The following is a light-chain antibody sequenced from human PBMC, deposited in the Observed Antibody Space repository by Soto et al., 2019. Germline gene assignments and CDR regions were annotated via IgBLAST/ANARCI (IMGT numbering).Light chain of an antibody. V-gene: IGLV1-36*01. CDR1: SSNIGNNX. Sequence: QSVLTQPPSVSEAPRQRVTISCSGSSSNIGNNXVNWYQQLPGKAPKLLIYYDDLLPSGVSDRFSGSKSGTSASLAISGLQXEDEADYYCAAWDDSLNGVVFGGGTKLTVL. J-gene: IGLJ2*01. CDR2: YDD. CDR3: AAWDDSLNGVV.